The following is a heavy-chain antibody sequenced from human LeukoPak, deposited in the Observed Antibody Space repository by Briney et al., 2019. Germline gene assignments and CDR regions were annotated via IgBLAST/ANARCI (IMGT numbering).Heavy chain of an antibody. CDR3: ARAAYWGLGD. V-gene: IGHV4-34*01. J-gene: IGHJ4*02. CDR1: GGSFSGYY. Sequence: SETLSLTCAVYGGSFSGYYWSWIRQPPGQRREWIGEINHSGSTNYNPSLKSRVTISVDTSKNQFSLKLTSVTAADTAVYYCARAAYWGLGDWGQGILVTVSS. D-gene: IGHD7-27*01. CDR2: INHSGST.